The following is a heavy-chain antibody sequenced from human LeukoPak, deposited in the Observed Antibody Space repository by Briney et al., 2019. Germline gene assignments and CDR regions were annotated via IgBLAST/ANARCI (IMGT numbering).Heavy chain of an antibody. CDR2: INPNSGGT. Sequence: ASVKVSCKASGYTFTGYYMHWVRQAPGQGLEWMGWINPNSGGTNFAQNFQGRVTMTRDTSISTAYMELSSLRSEDTAVYYCAIRMPQWRTQSEYWGQGTLVTVSS. CDR3: AIRMPQWRTQSEY. D-gene: IGHD6-19*01. CDR1: GYTFTGYY. J-gene: IGHJ4*02. V-gene: IGHV1-2*02.